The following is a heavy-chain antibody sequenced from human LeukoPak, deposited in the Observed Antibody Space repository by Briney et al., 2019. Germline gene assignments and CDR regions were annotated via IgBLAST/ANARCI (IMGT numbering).Heavy chain of an antibody. CDR3: AGGVLPYYFDY. CDR1: GFTFSSYW. J-gene: IGHJ4*02. CDR2: IYSGGST. Sequence: GGSLRLSCAASGFTFSSYWMSWVRQAPGKGLEWVSVIYSGGSTFYADSVKGRPTISRDNSKNTLYLHMDSLRAEDTAVYYCAGGVLPYYFDYWGQGTLVTVSS. V-gene: IGHV3-66*01.